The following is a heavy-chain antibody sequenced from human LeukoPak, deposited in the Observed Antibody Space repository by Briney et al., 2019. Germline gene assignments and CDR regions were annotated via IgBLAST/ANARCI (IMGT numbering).Heavy chain of an antibody. CDR1: GDTFTGYY. J-gene: IGHJ4*02. Sequence: ASVKVSCKASGDTFTGYYMHWVRQAPGQGLEWMGWINPNSGGTNYAQKFQGRVTMTRDTSISTAYMELSRLRSDDTAVYYCASPLTYYDSSGYDYWGQGTLVTVSS. V-gene: IGHV1-2*02. D-gene: IGHD3-22*01. CDR3: ASPLTYYDSSGYDY. CDR2: INPNSGGT.